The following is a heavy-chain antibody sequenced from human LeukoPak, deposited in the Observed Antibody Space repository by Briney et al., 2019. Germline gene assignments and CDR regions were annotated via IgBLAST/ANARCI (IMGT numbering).Heavy chain of an antibody. CDR1: GFTFSTYG. J-gene: IGHJ4*02. CDR2: ISYDGSNK. Sequence: GGSLRLSCAASGFTFSTYGMHRVRQAPGKGLEWVAVISYDGSNKYYADSVKGRFTISRDNSKNTLYLQMNSLRAEDTAVYYCAKGSVGGSYRPVDYWGQGTLVTVSS. CDR3: AKGSVGGSYRPVDY. V-gene: IGHV3-30*18. D-gene: IGHD3-16*02.